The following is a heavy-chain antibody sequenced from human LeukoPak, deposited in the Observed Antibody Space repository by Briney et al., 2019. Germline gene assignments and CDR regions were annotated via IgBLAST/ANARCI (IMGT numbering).Heavy chain of an antibody. J-gene: IGHJ4*02. CDR3: AKDPGAYHYGTCTYYER. Sequence: PGGSLRLSCAASGFTFSSYAMSWVRQAPGKGLEWVSAISGSGGSTYYADSVKGRFTISRDSSKNTLYLQMNSLRADDTAVYYCAKDPGAYHYGTCTYYERWGQGTLVTVSS. V-gene: IGHV3-23*01. CDR2: ISGSGGST. D-gene: IGHD3-22*01. CDR1: GFTFSSYA.